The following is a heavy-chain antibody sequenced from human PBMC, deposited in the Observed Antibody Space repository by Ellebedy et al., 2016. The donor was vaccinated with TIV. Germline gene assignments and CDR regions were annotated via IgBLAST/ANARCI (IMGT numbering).Heavy chain of an antibody. D-gene: IGHD2-8*02. CDR3: VRTGRPWFDY. CDR2: ISTSSSYT. V-gene: IGHV3-21*06. J-gene: IGHJ4*02. CDR1: GFAFDTDW. Sequence: PGGSLRLSCAAFGFAFDTDWMTWVRQVPGKGLEWVSTISTSSSYTKCADSVKGRFTVSRDDAKNSLYLHMNSLKAEDTAVYYCVRTGRPWFDYWGQGTLVTVSS.